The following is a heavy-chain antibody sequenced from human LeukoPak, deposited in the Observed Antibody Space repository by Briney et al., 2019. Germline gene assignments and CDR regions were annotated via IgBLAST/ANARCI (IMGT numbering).Heavy chain of an antibody. CDR2: IYYSGST. D-gene: IGHD3-9*01. J-gene: IGHJ4*02. Sequence: SETLSLTCTVSGGSISSSSYYWGWIRQPPGKGLEWIGCIYYSGSTYYNPSLKSRVTISVDTSKNQFSLKLSSVTAADTAVYYCARHLDGWSASYYFDYWGQGTLVTVSS. CDR1: GGSISSSSYY. CDR3: ARHLDGWSASYYFDY. V-gene: IGHV4-39*01.